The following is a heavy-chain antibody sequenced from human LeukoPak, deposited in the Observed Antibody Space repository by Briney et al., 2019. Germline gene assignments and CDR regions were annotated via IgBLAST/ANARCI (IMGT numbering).Heavy chain of an antibody. D-gene: IGHD3-22*01. V-gene: IGHV5-51*01. Sequence: GESLKISCKGSGYSFTTYFIGWVRQMPGKGLEWVGVINPGDSHTTYSPSFQGHVTISADKSIGTAYLQWGSLKASDTAIYYCARLGSSGYYYLFDYWGQGTLVTVSS. CDR2: INPGDSHT. CDR3: ARLGSSGYYYLFDY. J-gene: IGHJ4*02. CDR1: GYSFTTYF.